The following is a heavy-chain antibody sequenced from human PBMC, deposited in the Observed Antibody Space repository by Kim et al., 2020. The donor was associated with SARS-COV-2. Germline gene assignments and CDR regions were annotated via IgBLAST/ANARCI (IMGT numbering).Heavy chain of an antibody. V-gene: IGHV1-18*01. J-gene: IGHJ3*02. D-gene: IGHD2-21*02. CDR3: ARAMVTAIYDAFDI. Sequence: AQKLQGRVTMTTDTSTSTAYMELRSLRSDDTAVYYCARAMVTAIYDAFDIWGQGTMVTVSS.